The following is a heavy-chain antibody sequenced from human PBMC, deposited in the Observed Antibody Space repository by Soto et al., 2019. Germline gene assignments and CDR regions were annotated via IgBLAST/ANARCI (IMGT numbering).Heavy chain of an antibody. CDR2: INHSGST. CDR1: GGSFSGYY. D-gene: IGHD6-13*01. V-gene: IGHV4-34*01. J-gene: IGHJ4*02. CDR3: ARGTGQGGSPSIAAAPKVFDY. Sequence: SETLSLTCAVYGGSFSGYYWSWIRQPPGKGLEWIGEINHSGSTNYNPSLKSRVTISVDTSKNQFSLKLSSVTAADTAVYYCARGTGQGGSPSIAAAPKVFDYWGQGTPVTVSS.